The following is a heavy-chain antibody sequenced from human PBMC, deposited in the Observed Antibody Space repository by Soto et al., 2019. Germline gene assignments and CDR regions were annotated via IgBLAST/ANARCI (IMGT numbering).Heavy chain of an antibody. D-gene: IGHD3-3*01. CDR3: AREVSGVTIFGVPYTGNWFDP. Sequence: LSLTCTVSGGSLSSGDYYWSWIRQPPGKGLEWIGYIYYSGSTYYNPSLKSRVTISVDTSKNQFSLKLSSVTAADTAVYYCAREVSGVTIFGVPYTGNWFDPWSQGTLVTVSS. J-gene: IGHJ5*02. CDR1: GGSLSSGDYY. V-gene: IGHV4-30-4*01. CDR2: IYYSGST.